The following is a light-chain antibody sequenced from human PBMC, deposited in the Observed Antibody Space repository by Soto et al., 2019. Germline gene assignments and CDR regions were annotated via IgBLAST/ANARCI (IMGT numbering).Light chain of an antibody. J-gene: IGLJ1*01. Sequence: QSALTQPASVSGSPGQSITISCSGSSSDVGGYNSVSWYQQHPGKAPKLLIYEVTNRPSGVSNRFSGSKSGNTASLTISGLQAADEADYYCSLYTSENTYVFGTGTKLTVL. V-gene: IGLV2-14*01. CDR2: EVT. CDR1: SSDVGGYNS. CDR3: SLYTSENTYV.